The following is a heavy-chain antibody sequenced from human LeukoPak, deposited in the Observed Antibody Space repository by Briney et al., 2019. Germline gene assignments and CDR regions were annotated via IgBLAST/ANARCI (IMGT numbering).Heavy chain of an antibody. CDR1: GGSISTTSYF. J-gene: IGHJ4*02. D-gene: IGHD3-10*01. Sequence: SETLSLTCTVSGGSISTTSYFWGWIRRPPGKGLEWIGSIYYGGSTYYNPSLKSRVTISADTSKNQFSLKLSSVTATDTAMYYCARPHYYGSGSRVDYWGQGILVTVSS. CDR2: IYYGGST. CDR3: ARPHYYGSGSRVDY. V-gene: IGHV4-39*01.